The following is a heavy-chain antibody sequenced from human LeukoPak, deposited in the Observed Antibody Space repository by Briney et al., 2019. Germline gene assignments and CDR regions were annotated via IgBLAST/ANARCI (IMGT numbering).Heavy chain of an antibody. V-gene: IGHV3-23*01. CDR2: ISGSGGST. CDR3: AKDGIVGGPSSFDY. CDR1: GFTFSSYG. J-gene: IGHJ4*02. Sequence: GGSLTLSCAASGFTFSSYGMSWVRQAPGKGLEWVSAISGSGGSTYYADSVKGRFTISRDNSKYTLYLQMNSLRAEDTAVYYCAKDGIVGGPSSFDYWGQGTLVTVSS. D-gene: IGHD1-26*01.